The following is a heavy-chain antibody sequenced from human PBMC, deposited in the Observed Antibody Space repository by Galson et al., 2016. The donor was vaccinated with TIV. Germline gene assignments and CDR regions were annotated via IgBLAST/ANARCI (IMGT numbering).Heavy chain of an antibody. CDR1: GFTFSDYG. J-gene: IGHJ4*03. CDR2: IWYDGTNT. V-gene: IGHV3-33*01. Sequence: SLRLSCAAAGFTFSDYGIHWVRQAPGKGLEWVAVIWYDGTNTHYLDSVKGRFTISRDNSKNTVYLQMNNLRAEDTAVYYCARDLRVYGDYSLGYFDYWGLGTVVTVS. CDR3: ARDLRVYGDYSLGYFDY. D-gene: IGHD4-17*01.